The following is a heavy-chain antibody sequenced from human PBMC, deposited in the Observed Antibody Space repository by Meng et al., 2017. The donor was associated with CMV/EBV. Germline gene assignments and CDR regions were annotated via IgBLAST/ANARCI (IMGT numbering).Heavy chain of an antibody. Sequence: GESLKISCAASGFTFSSYEMNWVRQAPGKGLEWVSYISSSGSTIYYADSVKGRFTISGDNAKNSLYLQMNSLRAEDTAVYYCASFSPLYCSSTSCSNNWFDPWGQGTLVTVSS. V-gene: IGHV3-48*03. J-gene: IGHJ5*02. D-gene: IGHD2-2*01. CDR3: ASFSPLYCSSTSCSNNWFDP. CDR1: GFTFSSYE. CDR2: ISSSGSTI.